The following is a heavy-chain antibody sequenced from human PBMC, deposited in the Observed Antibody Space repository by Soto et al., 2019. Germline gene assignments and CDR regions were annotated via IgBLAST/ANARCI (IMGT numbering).Heavy chain of an antibody. V-gene: IGHV3-30-3*01. Sequence: QVQLVESGGGVVQPGRSLRLSCAASGFTFSSYAMHWVRQAPGKGLEWVAVISYDGSNKYYADSVKGRFTISRDNSKNTLYLQMNSLIAEDTAVYYCARRFWGYGMDVWGQGTTVTVSS. J-gene: IGHJ6*02. CDR2: ISYDGSNK. D-gene: IGHD7-27*01. CDR1: GFTFSSYA. CDR3: ARRFWGYGMDV.